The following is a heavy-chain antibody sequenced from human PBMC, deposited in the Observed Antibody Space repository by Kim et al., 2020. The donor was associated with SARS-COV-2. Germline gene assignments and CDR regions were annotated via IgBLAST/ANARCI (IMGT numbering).Heavy chain of an antibody. D-gene: IGHD6-6*01. Sequence: SETLSLTCAVYGGSFSGYYWSWIRQPPGKGLEWIGEINHSGSTNYNPSLKSRVTISVDTSKNQFSLKLSSVTAADTAVYYCASRSIAARRGDYWGQGTL. CDR1: GGSFSGYY. V-gene: IGHV4-34*01. J-gene: IGHJ4*02. CDR2: INHSGST. CDR3: ASRSIAARRGDY.